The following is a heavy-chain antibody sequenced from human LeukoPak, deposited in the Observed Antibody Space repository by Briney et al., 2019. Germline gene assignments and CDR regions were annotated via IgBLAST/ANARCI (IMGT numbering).Heavy chain of an antibody. J-gene: IGHJ4*02. CDR3: ARGIIAD. D-gene: IGHD6-13*01. CDR2: IKQDGSEK. V-gene: IGHV3-7*03. Sequence: GGSLRLSCAASRFTFSSYWMSWVRQAPGKGLEWVANIKQDGSEKYYVDSVKGRFTISRDNAKNSLYLQMNSLRAEDTAVYYCARGIIADWGQGTLVTVSS. CDR1: RFTFSSYW.